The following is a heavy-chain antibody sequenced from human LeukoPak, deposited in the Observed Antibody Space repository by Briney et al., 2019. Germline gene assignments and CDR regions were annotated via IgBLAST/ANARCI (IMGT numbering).Heavy chain of an antibody. CDR1: GFTFSSYA. Sequence: GGSLRLSCAASGFTFSSYAMSWVRQAPGKGLEWVSAISGSGGSTYCADSVKGWFTISRDNSKNTLYLQMNSLRAEDTAVYYCAKGGELRAVTTHFDYWGQGTLVTVSS. D-gene: IGHD4-11*01. J-gene: IGHJ4*02. V-gene: IGHV3-23*01. CDR3: AKGGELRAVTTHFDY. CDR2: ISGSGGST.